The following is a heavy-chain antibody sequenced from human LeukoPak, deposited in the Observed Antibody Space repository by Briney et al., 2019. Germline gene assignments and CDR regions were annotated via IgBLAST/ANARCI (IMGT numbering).Heavy chain of an antibody. CDR1: GFTFSSYA. CDR3: ARDRIPSGYDGRDAFDI. V-gene: IGHV3-30-3*01. J-gene: IGHJ3*02. CDR2: ISYDGSNK. Sequence: GRSLRLSCAASGFTFSSYAMHWVRQAPGKGLEWVAVISYDGSNKYYADSVKGRFTISRDNSKNTLYLQMNSLRAEDTAVYYCARDRIPSGYDGRDAFDIWGQGTMVTVSS. D-gene: IGHD5-12*01.